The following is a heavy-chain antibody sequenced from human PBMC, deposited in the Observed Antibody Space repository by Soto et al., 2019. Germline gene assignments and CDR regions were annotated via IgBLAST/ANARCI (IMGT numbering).Heavy chain of an antibody. CDR1: GFLLTTTGVG. CDR3: TQVYGSGSWGWYFHS. CDR2: VFWDGGE. D-gene: IGHD1-26*01. Sequence: QITLRESGPSLVKPTETLTLTCTFSGFLLTTTGVGVGWIRQPPGKALEWLAVVFWDGGERYSPSLKSRVTITKDTSKDQVVFTMTNMDPADTATYYCTQVYGSGSWGWYFHSWGQGTLVTVSS. J-gene: IGHJ4*02. V-gene: IGHV2-5*02.